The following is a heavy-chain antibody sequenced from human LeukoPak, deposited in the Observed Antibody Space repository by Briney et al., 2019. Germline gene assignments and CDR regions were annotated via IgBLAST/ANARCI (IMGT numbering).Heavy chain of an antibody. J-gene: IGHJ4*02. CDR3: ASLIQGGY. V-gene: IGHV3-21*01. CDR2: ISSSTIYI. D-gene: IGHD1-26*01. Sequence: TGGSLRLSCAASGFTFSSYSMIWVRQAPGMGLEWVSSISSSTIYIYYADSVKGRFTMSRDNAKNSLYLQMNSLRAEDTAVYYCASLIQGGYWGQGTLVTVSS. CDR1: GFTFSSYS.